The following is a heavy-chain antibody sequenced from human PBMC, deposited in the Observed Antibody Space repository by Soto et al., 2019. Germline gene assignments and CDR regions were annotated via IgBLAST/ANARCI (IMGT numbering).Heavy chain of an antibody. CDR1: GFTFSSYA. CDR2: ISGSGGST. V-gene: IGHV3-23*01. J-gene: IGHJ2*01. D-gene: IGHD2-2*01. Sequence: EVQLLESGGGLVQPGGSLRLSCAASGFTFSSYAMSWVRQAPGKGLEWVSAISGSGGSTYYADSVKGRFTISRDNSKNTLYLQMNSLRAEDTAVYYCAKGYCSSTSCYLLWYFDLWGGGTLVTVSS. CDR3: AKGYCSSTSCYLLWYFDL.